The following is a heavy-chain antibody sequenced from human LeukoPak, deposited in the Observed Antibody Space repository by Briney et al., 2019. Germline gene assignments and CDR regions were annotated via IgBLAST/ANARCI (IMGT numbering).Heavy chain of an antibody. V-gene: IGHV1-2*04. J-gene: IGHJ5*02. CDR1: GYIFTDYY. CDR2: INPNSGGT. Sequence: ASVKVSCKASGYIFTDYYIHWVRQAPGQGLEWMGWINPNSGGTNYAQRFQGWVTVTRDTSINTVYMELSRLRSDDTAVYYCAREGREGAWFDPWGQGTLVTVSS. CDR3: AREGREGAWFDP. D-gene: IGHD3-16*01.